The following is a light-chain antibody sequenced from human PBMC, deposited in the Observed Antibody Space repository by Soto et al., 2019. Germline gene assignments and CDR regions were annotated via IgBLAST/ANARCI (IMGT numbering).Light chain of an antibody. V-gene: IGKV1-39*01. CDR2: AAS. CDR1: QSISSY. CDR3: QQSYSTPYT. J-gene: IGKJ2*01. Sequence: DIQMTRSPSSLSASEGHRVTITCRASQSISSYLNWYQQKPGKAPKLLIYAASSLQSGVPSRFSGSGSGTDFTLTISSLQPEDFATYYCQQSYSTPYTFGQGTKLEIK.